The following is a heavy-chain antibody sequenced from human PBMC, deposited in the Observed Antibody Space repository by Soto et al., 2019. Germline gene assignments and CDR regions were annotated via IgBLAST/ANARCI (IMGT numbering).Heavy chain of an antibody. D-gene: IGHD3-3*02. CDR3: RLGFFHRPYYYGMDV. CDR1: GGTFSSYT. V-gene: IGHV1-69*02. Sequence: QVQLVQSGAEVKKPGSSVKVSCKASGGTFSSYTISWVRQAPGQGLEWMGRIIPILGIANYAQKFQGRVTITADKSTSTAYMELSSLRSEDTAVYYGRLGFFHRPYYYGMDVWGQGTTVTVSS. J-gene: IGHJ6*02. CDR2: IIPILGIA.